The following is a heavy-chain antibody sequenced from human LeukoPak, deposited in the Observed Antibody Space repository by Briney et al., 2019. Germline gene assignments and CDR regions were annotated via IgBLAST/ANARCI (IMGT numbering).Heavy chain of an antibody. D-gene: IGHD6-13*01. CDR3: ARISSSNWYNERGAFDV. J-gene: IGHJ3*01. V-gene: IGHV4-59*01. Sequence: SETLSLTCNVSGGSISNYYWSWMRQPPGKGLEWIGYIYYTGSSNYNPSLKSRVTISVDTSKNQFSLKLRSVTAADTAVYYCARISSSNWYNERGAFDVWGQGTMVTVSS. CDR1: GGSISNYY. CDR2: IYYTGSS.